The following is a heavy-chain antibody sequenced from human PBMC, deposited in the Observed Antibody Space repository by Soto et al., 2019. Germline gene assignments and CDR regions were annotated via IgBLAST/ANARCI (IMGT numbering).Heavy chain of an antibody. CDR2: VNSGGGGT. Sequence: GGSLRLSCAASGFTFSTYAMSWVRQAPGKGLEWVSSVNSGGGGTFYSDSVKGRFTISRDNSKNTLYLQINSLRAEDTAVYYCAKRGTYYFDYWGQGALVTVSS. V-gene: IGHV3-23*01. D-gene: IGHD2-15*01. CDR1: GFTFSTYA. CDR3: AKRGTYYFDY. J-gene: IGHJ4*02.